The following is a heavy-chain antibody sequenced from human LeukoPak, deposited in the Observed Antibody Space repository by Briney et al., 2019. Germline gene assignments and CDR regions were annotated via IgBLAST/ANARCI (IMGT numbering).Heavy chain of an antibody. V-gene: IGHV4-59*01. CDR2: NYYSGNT. J-gene: IGHJ5*02. CDR3: ARGSDSGYDKIENWFDP. CDR1: GCSISSYY. Sequence: SETLSLTCTASGCSISSYYCSGIRQPPGKGLEWRGYNYYSGNTNYNPSLKSRVTISVDTSKNQFSLTLSSVTAADTAVYYCARGSDSGYDKIENWFDPWGPGTLVTVSS. D-gene: IGHD5-12*01.